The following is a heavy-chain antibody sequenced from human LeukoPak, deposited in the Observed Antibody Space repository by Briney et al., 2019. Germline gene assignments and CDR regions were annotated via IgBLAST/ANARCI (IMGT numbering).Heavy chain of an antibody. CDR3: ARERQQLGSEIDY. CDR1: GFTFSSFS. CDR2: ISSGGRYI. D-gene: IGHD6-13*01. Sequence: PGGSLRLSCEASGFTFSSFSMNWVRQAPGKGLEWVSSISSGGRYIFYADSVKGRFTISRDKAKNSLHLQMNSLRAEDTAVYYCARERQQLGSEIDYWGQGTLVTVSS. V-gene: IGHV3-21*01. J-gene: IGHJ4*02.